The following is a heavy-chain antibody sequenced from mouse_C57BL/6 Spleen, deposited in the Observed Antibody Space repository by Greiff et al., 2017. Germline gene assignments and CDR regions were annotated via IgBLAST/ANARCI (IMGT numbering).Heavy chain of an antibody. CDR1: GYSFTGYY. J-gene: IGHJ2*01. D-gene: IGHD4-1*01. Sequence: VQLQQSGPELVKPGASVKISCKASGYSFTGYYMNWVKQSPEKSLEWIGEINPSTGGTTYNQKFKAKATLTVDKSSSTAYTQLKSLTSEDSAVYYCARWDYYFDYWGQGTTLTVSS. CDR3: ARWDYYFDY. V-gene: IGHV1-42*01. CDR2: INPSTGGT.